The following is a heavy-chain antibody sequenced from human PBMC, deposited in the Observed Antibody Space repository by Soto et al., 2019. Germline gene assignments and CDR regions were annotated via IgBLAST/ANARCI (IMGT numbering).Heavy chain of an antibody. CDR2: VSLGGGA. CDR3: AGSTAATTVKASSF. J-gene: IGHJ4*02. CDR1: GVSITSTDW. Sequence: QVQLQESGPGLVKPSETLSLSCAVSGVSITSTDWWSWVRQPPGKGLQWIGEVSLGGGANYNPSLQSRVTISVDHAKNQFSLTLNSVTAADPAVYFCAGSTAATTVKASSFWGQGTRVTVSS. D-gene: IGHD1-26*01. V-gene: IGHV4-4*02.